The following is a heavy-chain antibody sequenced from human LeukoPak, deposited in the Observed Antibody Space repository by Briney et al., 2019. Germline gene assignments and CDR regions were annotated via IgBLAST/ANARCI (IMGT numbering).Heavy chain of an antibody. Sequence: SETLSLTCAVYGGSFSGYYWSWIRQPPGKGLEWIGEINHSGGTNYNPSLKSRVTISVDTSKNQFSLKLSSVTAADTAVYYCARGRYSYGHWGQGTLVTVSS. CDR1: GGSFSGYY. CDR2: INHSGGT. D-gene: IGHD5-18*01. CDR3: ARGRYSYGH. J-gene: IGHJ4*02. V-gene: IGHV4-34*01.